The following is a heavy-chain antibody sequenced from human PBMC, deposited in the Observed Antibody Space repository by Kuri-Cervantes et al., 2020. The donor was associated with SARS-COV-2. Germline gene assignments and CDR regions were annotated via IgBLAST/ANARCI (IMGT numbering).Heavy chain of an antibody. V-gene: IGHV3-23*01. D-gene: IGHD2-21*01. CDR1: GFTFSSYA. Sequence: GESLQISCAASGFTFSSYAMSWVRQAPGKGLEWVSAISGSGGSTYYADSVKGRFTISRDNSKNTLYLQMNSLRAEDTAVYYCARDRVGVHDSWGQGTLVTVSS. CDR3: ARDRVGVHDS. CDR2: ISGSGGST. J-gene: IGHJ4*02.